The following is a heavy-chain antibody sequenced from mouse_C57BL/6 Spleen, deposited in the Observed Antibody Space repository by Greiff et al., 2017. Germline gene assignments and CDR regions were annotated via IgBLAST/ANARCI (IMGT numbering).Heavy chain of an antibody. V-gene: IGHV1-69*01. J-gene: IGHJ4*01. Sequence: VQLQQPGAELVMPGASVKLSCTASGYTFTSYWMHWVKQRPGQGLEWIGEIDPSDSYTNYNQKFKGKSTLTADTSSSTAYMQLSSLTSEDSAVYDSARVYNNYPYYYAMDYWGQGTSVTVSS. D-gene: IGHD2-5*01. CDR2: IDPSDSYT. CDR3: ARVYNNYPYYYAMDY. CDR1: GYTFTSYW.